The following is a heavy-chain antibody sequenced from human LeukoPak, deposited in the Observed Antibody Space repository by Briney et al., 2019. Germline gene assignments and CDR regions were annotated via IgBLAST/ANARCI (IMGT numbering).Heavy chain of an antibody. CDR1: GFAFTELS. Sequence: ASVKCYCKVSGFAFTELSMLWVRQASGKGIEWIGGFDSDVSETIYAQKSQGRVTMTEDTSTDTAYMELSSLRSEDTAVYYCATVRSSGWFPSPNYYYYGIDVWGQGTTVTVSS. CDR3: ATVRSSGWFPSPNYYYYGIDV. CDR2: FDSDVSET. V-gene: IGHV1-24*01. J-gene: IGHJ6*02. D-gene: IGHD6-19*01.